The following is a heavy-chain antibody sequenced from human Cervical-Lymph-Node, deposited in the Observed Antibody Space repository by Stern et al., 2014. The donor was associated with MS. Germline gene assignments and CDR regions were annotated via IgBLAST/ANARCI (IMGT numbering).Heavy chain of an antibody. CDR3: ARDTSSPERSDW. CDR2: ITNVGST. V-gene: IGHV3-53*01. Sequence: EVKLVESGGGVIQPGGSLRLSCTASGFTVSRDYMTWVRQAPGKGLEWVSLITNVGSTFYTDSVKGRFTISRDDSKNTVYLHMTSLRAEYTAMYYCARDTSSPERSDWWGQGTLVTVSS. CDR1: GFTVSRDY. J-gene: IGHJ4*02. D-gene: IGHD1-1*01.